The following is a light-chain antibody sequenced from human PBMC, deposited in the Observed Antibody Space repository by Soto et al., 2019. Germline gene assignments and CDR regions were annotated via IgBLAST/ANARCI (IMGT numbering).Light chain of an antibody. CDR2: GAS. Sequence: EIVLTQSPGTLSLSPGERATLSCRASQSVTSNYLAWYQQKPGQTPRLLIYGASNRATGIPDRFTGSGSGTDSTLTISRLEPEDFAVFYCQQYASSVVTFGGGTKVEIK. CDR1: QSVTSNY. V-gene: IGKV3-20*01. CDR3: QQYASSVVT. J-gene: IGKJ4*01.